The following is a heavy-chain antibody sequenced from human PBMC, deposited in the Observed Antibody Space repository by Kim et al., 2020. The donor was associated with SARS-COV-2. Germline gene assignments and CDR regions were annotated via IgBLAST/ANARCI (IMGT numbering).Heavy chain of an antibody. CDR3: ARSPVGIVVVPAAPYYYYYGMDV. CDR1: GFTFSSYE. V-gene: IGHV3-48*03. CDR2: ISSSGSTI. J-gene: IGHJ6*02. D-gene: IGHD2-2*03. Sequence: GGSLRLSCAASGFTFSSYEMNWVRQAPGKGLEWVSYISSSGSTIYYADSVKGRFTISRDNAKNSLYLQMNSLRAEDTAVYYCARSPVGIVVVPAAPYYYYYGMDVWGQGTTVTVSS.